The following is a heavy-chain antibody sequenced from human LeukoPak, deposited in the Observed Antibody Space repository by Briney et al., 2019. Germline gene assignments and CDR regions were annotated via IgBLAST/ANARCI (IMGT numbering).Heavy chain of an antibody. D-gene: IGHD1-26*01. Sequence: SETLSLTCTVSGGSISSSSYYWGWIRQPPGKGLEWIGSIYYSGSTYYNPSLKSRVTISVDTSKNQFSLKLSSVTAADTAVYYCARGRVGATRGYFDYWGQGTLVTVSS. J-gene: IGHJ4*02. CDR2: IYYSGST. CDR3: ARGRVGATRGYFDY. CDR1: GGSISSSSYY. V-gene: IGHV4-39*07.